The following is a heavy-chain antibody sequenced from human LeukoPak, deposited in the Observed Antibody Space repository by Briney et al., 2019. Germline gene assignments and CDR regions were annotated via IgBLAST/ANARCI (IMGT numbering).Heavy chain of an antibody. Sequence: GESLKISGKGSGSRFTSYWIGWVRQLPGKGLEWMGIIYAGDSDTRYSPSFQGQVTISADKSISTAYLQWSSLKASDTAMYYCARRARYSGSYYFDYWGQGTLVTVSS. CDR2: IYAGDSDT. CDR1: GSRFTSYW. D-gene: IGHD1-26*01. J-gene: IGHJ4*02. CDR3: ARRARYSGSYYFDY. V-gene: IGHV5-51*01.